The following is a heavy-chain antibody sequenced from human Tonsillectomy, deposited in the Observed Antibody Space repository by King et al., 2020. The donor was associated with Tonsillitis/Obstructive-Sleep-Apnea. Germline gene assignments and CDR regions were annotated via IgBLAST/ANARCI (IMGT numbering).Heavy chain of an antibody. V-gene: IGHV3-7*01. CDR1: GFTLNHYW. CDR2: IKEDGSEK. Sequence: VQLVESGGGLVQPGGSLRLSCVASGFTLNHYWMTWVRQAPGKGLEWVANIKEDGSEKNYVDSVKGRFTVSRDNARNSLYLQMNSLRAEDTAVYYCARDLSVVVAAIWYDVHDIWGQGTMSPSLQ. J-gene: IGHJ3*02. CDR3: ARDLSVVVAAIWYDVHDI. D-gene: IGHD2-21*02.